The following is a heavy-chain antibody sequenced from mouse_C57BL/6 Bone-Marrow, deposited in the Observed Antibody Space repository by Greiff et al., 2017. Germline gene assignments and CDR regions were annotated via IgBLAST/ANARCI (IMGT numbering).Heavy chain of an antibody. V-gene: IGHV2-2*01. J-gene: IGHJ1*03. Sequence: VKLVESGPGLVQPSQSLSITCTVSGFSLTSYGVHWVRQSPGKGLEWLGVIWSGGSTDYNAAFISRLSISKDNSKSQVFFKMNSLQADDTAIYXCARKWGNQGGWYFDVWGTGTTVTVSS. CDR3: ARKWGNQGGWYFDV. CDR1: GFSLTSYG. CDR2: IWSGGST.